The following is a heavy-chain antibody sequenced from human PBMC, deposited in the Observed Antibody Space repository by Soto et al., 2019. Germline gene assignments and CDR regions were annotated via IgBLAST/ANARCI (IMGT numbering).Heavy chain of an antibody. CDR1: GASISRTGFH. V-gene: IGHV4-39*01. J-gene: IGHJ4*02. CDR2: IYEAATT. D-gene: IGHD3-10*01. CDR3: ARRGSGHTFDY. Sequence: PSETLSLTCAVSGASISRTGFHWGWIRQPPGQGLEWTGSIYEAATTFYNSSLKSRVTISADTSNNHFSLKLSSVTAADTAVYYCARRGSGHTFDYWGQGTLVTVSS.